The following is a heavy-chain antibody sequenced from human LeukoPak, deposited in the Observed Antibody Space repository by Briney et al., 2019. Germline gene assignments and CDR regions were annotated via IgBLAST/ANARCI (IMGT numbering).Heavy chain of an antibody. J-gene: IGHJ4*02. CDR3: TRHQWWLAPRNFDY. D-gene: IGHD2-8*01. Sequence: SETLSLTCTVSGGSISSSSYYWGWIRQPPGKGLEWIGSVYHSGSTYYNPSLKSRVTISVDTSKNQFSLKLSSVTAADMAVYYCTRHQWWLAPRNFDYWGQGTLVTVSS. CDR1: GGSISSSSYY. V-gene: IGHV4-39*01. CDR2: VYHSGST.